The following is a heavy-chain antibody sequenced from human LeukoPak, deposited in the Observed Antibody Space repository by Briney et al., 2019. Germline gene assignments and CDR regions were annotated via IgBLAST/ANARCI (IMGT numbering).Heavy chain of an antibody. CDR1: GFSFNMYA. J-gene: IGHJ4*02. D-gene: IGHD3-16*01. CDR2: ISGTGGTT. Sequence: GGSLRLSCAASGFSFNMYAMSWVRLAPGKGLEWVAAISGTGGTTRYADSVKGRFTISRDNSKSTLYLQMNSLRAGDTAKYFCAKVGFRGGGAEDYWGQGILVTVSS. V-gene: IGHV3-23*01. CDR3: AKVGFRGGGAEDY.